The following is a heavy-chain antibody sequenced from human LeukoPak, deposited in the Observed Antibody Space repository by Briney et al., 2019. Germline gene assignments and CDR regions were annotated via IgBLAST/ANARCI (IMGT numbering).Heavy chain of an antibody. D-gene: IGHD2-21*01. J-gene: IGHJ4*02. Sequence: GGSLRLSCAASGFTFSDYYMSWIRQAPGRGLEWVSSISSSDTRTDYADSVKGRFTISRDNANNALYLQMNSLRAENTAVYYCARGPSDCFSIDYWGQGTLVTVSS. CDR1: GFTFSDYY. V-gene: IGHV3-11*05. CDR3: ARGPSDCFSIDY. CDR2: ISSSDTRT.